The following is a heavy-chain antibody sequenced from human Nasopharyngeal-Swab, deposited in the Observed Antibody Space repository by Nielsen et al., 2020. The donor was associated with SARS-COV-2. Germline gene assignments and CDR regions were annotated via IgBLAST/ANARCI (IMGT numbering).Heavy chain of an antibody. CDR3: ARGKNPYYDFYNWFDS. Sequence: GESLKISCAASGFTFSSYDMHWVRQATGKGLEWVSAIGTAGDTYYPGSVKGRFTISRENAKNSLYLQMNSLRAEDTAVYYCARGKNPYYDFYNWFDSWGQGTLVTVSS. J-gene: IGHJ5*01. D-gene: IGHD3-3*01. V-gene: IGHV3-13*01. CDR1: GFTFSSYD. CDR2: IGTAGDT.